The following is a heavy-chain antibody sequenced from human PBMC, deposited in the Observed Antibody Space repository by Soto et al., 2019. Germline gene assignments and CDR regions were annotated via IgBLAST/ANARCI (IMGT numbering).Heavy chain of an antibody. D-gene: IGHD6-19*01. CDR1: GFSFSTTGVG. V-gene: IGHV2-5*02. J-gene: IGHJ4*02. Sequence: QITLKESGPTLVKPTQTLTLTCTFSGFSFSTTGVGVGWIRQPPGKALEWLALIYWDDDKRDSPSLKSRLTITKDTSKNLVVLTMTNMDPVDTATYYCAHRQAQGIGLAGTFDSWGQGTLVTVSS. CDR2: IYWDDDK. CDR3: AHRQAQGIGLAGTFDS.